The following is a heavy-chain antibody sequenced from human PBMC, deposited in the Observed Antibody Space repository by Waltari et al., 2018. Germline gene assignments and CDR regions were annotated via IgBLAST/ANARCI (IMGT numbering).Heavy chain of an antibody. D-gene: IGHD3-16*01. CDR3: ARLWGASYYYYMDV. CDR2: MYYSGSP. V-gene: IGHV4-39*01. Sequence: QLQLQESGPELVKPSETLSLTCTVSGGSISSSSYYWGWIRQPPGKGLEWIGMMYYSGSPDYNPSRKRRVTISVDTSKNQFSLKLSSVTAADTAVYYCARLWGASYYYYMDVWGKGTTVTVSS. J-gene: IGHJ6*03. CDR1: GGSISSSSYY.